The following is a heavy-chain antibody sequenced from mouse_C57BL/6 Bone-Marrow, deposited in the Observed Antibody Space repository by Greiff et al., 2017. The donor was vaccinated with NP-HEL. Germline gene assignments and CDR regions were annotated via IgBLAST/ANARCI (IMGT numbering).Heavy chain of an antibody. CDR2: IYPRDGST. D-gene: IGHD2-4*01. V-gene: IGHV1-85*01. Sequence: IQLQQSGPELVKPGASVKLSCKASGYTFTSYDINWVKQRPGQGLEWIGWIYPRDGSTKYNEKFKGKATLTVDTSSSTAYMELHSLTSEDSAVYFCARDGDYDGYYFDYWGQGTTLTVSS. CDR1: GYTFTSYD. J-gene: IGHJ2*01. CDR3: ARDGDYDGYYFDY.